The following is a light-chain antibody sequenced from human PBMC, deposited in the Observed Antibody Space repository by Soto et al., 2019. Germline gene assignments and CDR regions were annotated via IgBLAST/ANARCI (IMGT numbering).Light chain of an antibody. CDR3: QQYNSYSL. Sequence: DIQMTQSPSTLSASVGDRVTITCRASQSISSWLAWYQQKPGKAPKLLIYDASSLESGVPSRCSGSGSGTEFTLTISSLQPDDFATYYCQQYNSYSLFGQGTKV. J-gene: IGKJ1*01. V-gene: IGKV1-5*01. CDR1: QSISSW. CDR2: DAS.